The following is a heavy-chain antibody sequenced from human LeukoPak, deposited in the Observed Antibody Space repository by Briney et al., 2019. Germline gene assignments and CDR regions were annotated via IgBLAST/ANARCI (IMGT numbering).Heavy chain of an antibody. V-gene: IGHV1-2*02. Sequence: ASVKVSCKTSGYTFIDDYMHWVRQAPGQGLEWMGWINPDSGSTNYAQKFKGRVTLTRDTSISTAYMEVNRLRPDDTAVYYCARDRQQLLSLYYGMDVWGQGTTVTVSS. CDR1: GYTFIDDY. D-gene: IGHD2-2*01. CDR3: ARDRQQLLSLYYGMDV. CDR2: INPDSGST. J-gene: IGHJ6*02.